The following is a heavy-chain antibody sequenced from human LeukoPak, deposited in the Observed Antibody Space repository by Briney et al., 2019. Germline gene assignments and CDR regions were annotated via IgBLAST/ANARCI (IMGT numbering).Heavy chain of an antibody. J-gene: IGHJ6*03. Sequence: GGSLRLSCAASGFTFSSSEMNWVRQAPGKGLEWVSYISSSCSTIYYADSVKARFTISIDNAKNSLYLQMNSLRAEDTAVYYCARDLQYFAYYYMDVWGKGTTVTVSS. CDR3: ARDLQYFAYYYMDV. V-gene: IGHV3-48*03. CDR1: GFTFSSSE. CDR2: ISSSCSTI. D-gene: IGHD3-9*01.